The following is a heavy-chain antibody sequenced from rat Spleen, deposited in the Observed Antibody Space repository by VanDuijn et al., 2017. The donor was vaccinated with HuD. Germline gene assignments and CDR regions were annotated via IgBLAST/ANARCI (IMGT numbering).Heavy chain of an antibody. CDR1: GFTFSDYG. J-gene: IGHJ2*01. V-gene: IGHV5-20*01. D-gene: IGHD1-9*01. CDR3: TTANYGYNSAY. CDR2: ISYDGGST. Sequence: EVQLVESGGGLVQPGRSMKLSCSASGFTFSDYGMAWVFQAPTKGLEWVASISYDGGSTHYRDSVKGRFTISRDNAKSTLYLQMDSLRSEDTATYYCTTANYGYNSAYWGQGVMVTVSS.